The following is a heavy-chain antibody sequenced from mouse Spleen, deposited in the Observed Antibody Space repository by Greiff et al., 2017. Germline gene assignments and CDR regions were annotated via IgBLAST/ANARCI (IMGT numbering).Heavy chain of an antibody. V-gene: IGHV3-1*01. D-gene: IGHD1-1*01. CDR2: ISYSGST. CDR3: ARGVTTVVESYAMDY. J-gene: IGHJ4*01. CDR1: GYSITSGYD. Sequence: DVMLVESGPGMVKPSQSLSLTCTVTGYSITSGYDWHWIRHFPGNKLEWMGYISYSGSTNYNPSLKSRISITHDTSKNHFFLKLNSVTTEDTATYYCARGVTTVVESYAMDYWGQGTSVTVSS.